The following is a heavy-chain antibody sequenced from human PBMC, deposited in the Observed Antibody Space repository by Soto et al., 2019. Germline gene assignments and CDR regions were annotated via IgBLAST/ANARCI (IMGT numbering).Heavy chain of an antibody. D-gene: IGHD6-6*01. Sequence: SETLSLTCTVSGGSISSGDYYWSWIRQPPGKGLEWIGYIYYSGSTYYNPSLKSRVTISVDTSKNQFSLKLSSVTAADTAVYYCATAYSSSSGEFDYWGQGTLVTVSS. J-gene: IGHJ4*02. CDR1: GGSISSGDYY. V-gene: IGHV4-30-4*01. CDR2: IYYSGST. CDR3: ATAYSSSSGEFDY.